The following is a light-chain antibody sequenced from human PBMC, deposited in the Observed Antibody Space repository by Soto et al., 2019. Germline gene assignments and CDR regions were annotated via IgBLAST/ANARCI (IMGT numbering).Light chain of an antibody. CDR3: QQYTDHPT. CDR1: QSVSDR. V-gene: IGKV3-15*01. J-gene: IGKJ5*01. Sequence: EIVMTQSPDTLSVSPGERATLSCRASQSVSDRVVWYQQKPGQAPRLLIYGASTRATGIPAWFSGSGSGTDFNLTISGLQPEDFGTYYCQQYTDHPTFGQGTRLEN. CDR2: GAS.